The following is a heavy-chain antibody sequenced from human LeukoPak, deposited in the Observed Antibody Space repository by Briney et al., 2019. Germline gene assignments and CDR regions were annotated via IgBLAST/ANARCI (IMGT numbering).Heavy chain of an antibody. CDR3: AREDYYDSSGYYYGVANY. D-gene: IGHD3-22*01. CDR1: GYTLTELS. CDR2: FDPEDGET. V-gene: IGHV1-24*01. Sequence: ASVKVSCKVSGYTLTELSMHWVRQAPGKGLEWMGGFDPEDGETIYAQKFQGRVTMTTDTSTSTAYMELRSLRSDDTAVYYCAREDYYDSSGYYYGVANYWGQGTLVTVSS. J-gene: IGHJ4*02.